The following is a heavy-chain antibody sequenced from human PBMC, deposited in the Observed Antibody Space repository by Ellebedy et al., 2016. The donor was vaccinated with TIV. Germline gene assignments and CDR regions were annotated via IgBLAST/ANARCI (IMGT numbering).Heavy chain of an antibody. D-gene: IGHD1-1*01. V-gene: IGHV4-38-2*02. CDR3: TRGGTSYSDY. CDR1: SYSISSSYY. Sequence: SETLSLTCTVSSYSISSSYYWGWIRQPPGKGLEWIGNIYYSGSTYYNPSLKSRITISVDTSKNQFSLKLSSVTAADTAMYYCTRGGTSYSDYWGQGTLVTVSS. CDR2: IYYSGST. J-gene: IGHJ4*02.